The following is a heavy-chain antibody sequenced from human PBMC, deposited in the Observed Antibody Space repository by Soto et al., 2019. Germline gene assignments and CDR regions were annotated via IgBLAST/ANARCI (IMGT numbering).Heavy chain of an antibody. D-gene: IGHD4-4*01. J-gene: IGHJ3*01. CDR2: VDYSENI. CDR1: GASISSAGYY. CDR3: ARAVSNAFDF. Sequence: KPSETLSLTCTVSGASISSAGYYWTWIRQHAGKGLEWIANVDYSENIYYNPSLRSRVTISTDTSKNQFSLSLISVTAADTAVYLWARAVSNAFDFWGQGTMVTVSS. V-gene: IGHV4-31*03.